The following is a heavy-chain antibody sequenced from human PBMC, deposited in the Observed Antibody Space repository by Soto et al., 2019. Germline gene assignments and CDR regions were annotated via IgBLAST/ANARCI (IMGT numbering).Heavy chain of an antibody. V-gene: IGHV1-18*01. CDR2: ISAYNGNT. Sequence: ASVKVSCKASGYTFTSYGISWVRQAPGQGLEWMGWISAYNGNTNYAQKLQGRVTMTTDTSTSTAYMELRSLRSDNTAVYYCARILGGVRHYYDSSGRNYGMDVWGQGTTVTVSS. D-gene: IGHD3-22*01. J-gene: IGHJ6*02. CDR3: ARILGGVRHYYDSSGRNYGMDV. CDR1: GYTFTSYG.